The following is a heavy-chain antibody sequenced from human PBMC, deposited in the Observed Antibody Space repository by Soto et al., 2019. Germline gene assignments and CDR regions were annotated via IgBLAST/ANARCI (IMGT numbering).Heavy chain of an antibody. CDR1: GFIPSGHS. V-gene: IGHV3-48*01. CDR3: ASSASPDAY. D-gene: IGHD1-26*01. CDR2: INSGSSSI. Sequence: PGGSLILSYAASGFIPSGHSMNWVRQAPGKGLEWISYINSGSSSIYYSDSVKGRFTISRDNAKNSLFLQMNSLRAEDTAVYYCASSASPDAYWGRGSLVTVSS. J-gene: IGHJ4*01.